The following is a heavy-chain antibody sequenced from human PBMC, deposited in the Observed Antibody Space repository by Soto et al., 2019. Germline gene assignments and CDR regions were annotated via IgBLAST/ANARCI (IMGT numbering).Heavy chain of an antibody. CDR1: GGTFNTYA. CDR3: AREVQVHTPAFVY. Sequence: QVQLVQSGAEMKKPGSSVKVSCQSSGGTFNTYAMNWVRQAPGQGPEWMGAISPMFGAANYAPKFQGRVTITADESTGTSYMLLSSLTSEDTALYFCAREVQVHTPAFVYWGQGTLVTVSS. D-gene: IGHD3-10*01. CDR2: ISPMFGAA. J-gene: IGHJ4*02. V-gene: IGHV1-69*19.